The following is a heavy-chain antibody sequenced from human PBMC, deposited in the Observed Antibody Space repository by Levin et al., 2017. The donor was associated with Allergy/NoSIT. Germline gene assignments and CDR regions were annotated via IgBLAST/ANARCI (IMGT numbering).Heavy chain of an antibody. CDR2: MNPDETVK. CDR3: ARNRGYVTYDY. V-gene: IGHV3-7*01. D-gene: IGHD6-13*01. Sequence: GESLKISCAASGFRFSNYWMGWVRQAPGKGLEWVACMNPDETVKYYVDSVKGRFTISRDNGGNSGYLQMNSLRAEDTAVYYCARNRGYVTYDYWGQGTLVTVSS. CDR1: GFRFSNYW. J-gene: IGHJ4*02.